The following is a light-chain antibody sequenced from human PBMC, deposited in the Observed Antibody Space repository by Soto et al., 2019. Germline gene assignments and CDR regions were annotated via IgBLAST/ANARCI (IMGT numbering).Light chain of an antibody. J-gene: IGLJ2*01. CDR1: SSDVGGYNY. CDR3: SSYTSSSTSGV. CDR2: EVS. V-gene: IGLV2-14*01. Sequence: QSALTQPASVSGSRGQSITISCTGTSSDVGGYNYVSWYQQHPGKAPKLMIYEVSNRPSGVSNRFSGSKSGNTASLTISGLQAEDEADYYCSSYTSSSTSGVFGGGTNLTVL.